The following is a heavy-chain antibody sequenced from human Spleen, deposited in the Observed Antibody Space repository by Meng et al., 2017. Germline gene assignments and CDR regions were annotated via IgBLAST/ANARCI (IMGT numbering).Heavy chain of an antibody. J-gene: IGHJ4*02. V-gene: IGHV4-4*02. D-gene: IGHD6-19*01. Sequence: QVQLQESGQGLVKPSGTLSLTCAVSGGPISSSNWWTWVRQPPGKGLDWIGEMSQSGSTNYNPSLKSRVTISLDESKNQFSLKLNSVTAADTAIYFCARGSFSSGWGIWGQGTLVTVSS. CDR1: GGPISSSNW. CDR2: MSQSGST. CDR3: ARGSFSSGWGI.